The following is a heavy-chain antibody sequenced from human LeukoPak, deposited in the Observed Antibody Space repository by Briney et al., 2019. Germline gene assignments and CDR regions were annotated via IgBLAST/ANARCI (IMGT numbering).Heavy chain of an antibody. CDR3: AKDGTRYCSGGSCYSTPY. J-gene: IGHJ4*02. CDR2: ISGSGGST. CDR1: GFTFSSYA. D-gene: IGHD2-15*01. Sequence: GSLRLSCAASGFTFSSYAMSWVRQAPGKGLEWVSAISGSGGSTYYADSVKGRFTTPRDNSKNTLYLQMNSLRAEDTAVYYCAKDGTRYCSGGSCYSTPYWGQGTLVTVSS. V-gene: IGHV3-23*01.